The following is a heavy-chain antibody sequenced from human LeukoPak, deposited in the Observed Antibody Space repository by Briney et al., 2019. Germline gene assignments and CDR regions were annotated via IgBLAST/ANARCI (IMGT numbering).Heavy chain of an antibody. CDR3: ARVTTSQTRHNWFDP. V-gene: IGHV1-18*01. J-gene: IGHJ5*02. CDR1: GYTFTSYG. Sequence: GASVKVSCKASGYTFTSYGISWVRQAPGQGLEWMGWISAYNGNTNYAQKLQGRVTMTTDTSTSTAHMELRSLRSDDTAVYYCARVTTSQTRHNWFDPWGQGTLVTVSS. D-gene: IGHD1-1*01. CDR2: ISAYNGNT.